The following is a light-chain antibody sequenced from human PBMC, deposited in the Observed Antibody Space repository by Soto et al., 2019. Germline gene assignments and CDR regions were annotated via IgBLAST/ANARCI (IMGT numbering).Light chain of an antibody. V-gene: IGKV3-15*01. Sequence: IVLTQSPGTLSVSPWGRATLSCRASQSISDTLAWYQQKPGQAPRLLVHGASTRATGFPARFSGSGSGTDFTLTISSLQSEDFAVYYCQQYNNWPWTFGQGTKVDIK. CDR1: QSISDT. CDR3: QQYNNWPWT. CDR2: GAS. J-gene: IGKJ1*01.